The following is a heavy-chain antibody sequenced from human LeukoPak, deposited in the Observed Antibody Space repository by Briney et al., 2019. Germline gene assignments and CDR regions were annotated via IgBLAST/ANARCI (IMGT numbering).Heavy chain of an antibody. D-gene: IGHD2-2*01. CDR3: ARNNRVVPAVHGDLDY. CDR2: ISYDGSNK. V-gene: IGHV3-30-3*01. CDR1: GFTFSSYA. J-gene: IGHJ4*02. Sequence: GGSLRLSCAASGFTFSSYAMHWVRQAPGKGLEWVAVISYDGSNKYYADSVKGRFTISRDNSKNTLYLQMNSLRAEDTAVYYCARNNRVVPAVHGDLDYWGQGTLVTVSS.